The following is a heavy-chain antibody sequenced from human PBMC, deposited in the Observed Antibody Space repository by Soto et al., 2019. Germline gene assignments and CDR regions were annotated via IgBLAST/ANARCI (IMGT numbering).Heavy chain of an antibody. CDR2: INAGNGNT. V-gene: IGHV1-3*01. CDR3: ARTSGYYFYDY. Sequence: ASVKVSCKTSGYTFTSYAMYWVRQAPGQRLEWMGWINAGNGNTKYSQKFQGRVTITRDTSASTAYMELSSLRSEDTAVYYCARTSGYYFYDYWGQGTLVTVSS. D-gene: IGHD3-3*01. CDR1: GYTFTSYA. J-gene: IGHJ4*02.